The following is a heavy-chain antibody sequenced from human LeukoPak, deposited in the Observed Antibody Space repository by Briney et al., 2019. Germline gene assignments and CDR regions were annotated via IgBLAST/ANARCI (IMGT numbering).Heavy chain of an antibody. CDR3: ARGLRSWGGYYFPDYFDY. V-gene: IGHV3-21*01. D-gene: IGHD3-3*01. CDR2: ISSSSSYI. Sequence: GGSLRLSCAASGFTFSSYSMNWVRQAPGKELEWVSSISSSSSYIYYADSVKGRFTISRDNAKNSLYLQMNSLRAEDTAVYYCARGLRSWGGYYFPDYFDYWGQGTLVTVSS. J-gene: IGHJ4*02. CDR1: GFTFSSYS.